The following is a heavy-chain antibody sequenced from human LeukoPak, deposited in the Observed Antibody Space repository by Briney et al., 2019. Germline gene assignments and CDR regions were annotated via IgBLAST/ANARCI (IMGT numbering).Heavy chain of an antibody. D-gene: IGHD1-14*01. J-gene: IGHJ6*02. CDR2: INHSGST. V-gene: IGHV4-34*01. CDR1: VGSFSGYY. Sequence: SETLSLTCAVYVGSFSGYYWSWIRQPPGKGLEWIGEINHSGSTNYNSSLKSRVTISVDTSKNQFSLKLSSVTAADTAVYYCARDRVDGGPRYGMDVWGQGTTVTVSS. CDR3: ARDRVDGGPRYGMDV.